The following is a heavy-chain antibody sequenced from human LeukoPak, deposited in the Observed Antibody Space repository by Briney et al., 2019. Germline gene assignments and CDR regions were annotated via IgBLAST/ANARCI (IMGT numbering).Heavy chain of an antibody. CDR1: GGSISSSSYY. Sequence: ETLSLTCTVSGGSISSSSYYWGWIRQPPGKGLEWIGSIYYSGSTYYNPSLKGRVTISVDTSKNQYSLKLSSVTAADTAVYYCARHPTIAAADAFDIWGQGTMVTVSS. CDR2: IYYSGST. CDR3: ARHPTIAAADAFDI. J-gene: IGHJ3*02. V-gene: IGHV4-39*01. D-gene: IGHD6-13*01.